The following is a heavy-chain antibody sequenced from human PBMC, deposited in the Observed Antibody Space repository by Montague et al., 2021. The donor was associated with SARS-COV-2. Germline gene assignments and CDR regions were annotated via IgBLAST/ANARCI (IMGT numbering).Heavy chain of an antibody. J-gene: IGHJ6*02. Sequence: CAISGDSVSINSAAWNWIRQSPSRGLEWLGRTYYRSKWYNDYAVSVKSRITINPDTSKNQFSLQLNSVTPEDTAVYYCASGRMVPYSSSWTTLYYYYGMDVWGQGTTATVSS. CDR2: TYYRSKWYN. V-gene: IGHV6-1*01. CDR3: ASGRMVPYSSSWTTLYYYYGMDV. D-gene: IGHD6-13*01. CDR1: GDSVSINSAA.